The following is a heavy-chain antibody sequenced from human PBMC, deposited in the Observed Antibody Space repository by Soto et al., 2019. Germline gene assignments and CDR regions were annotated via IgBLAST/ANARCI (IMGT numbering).Heavy chain of an antibody. CDR3: ARTYDNSGPNSGGYAFDI. CDR2: FYKSGTT. J-gene: IGHJ3*02. CDR1: GNSMNSYY. V-gene: IGHV4-59*01. Sequence: QVQLQESGPGLVKPSETLSFTCTVSGNSMNSYYWSWIRQPPGKGLEWIAYFYKSGTTNYNPSLKSRVTISVDTSKNQFSLKLSSVTAADTVVYYCARTYDNSGPNSGGYAFDIWGQGTMLTVSS. D-gene: IGHD3-22*01.